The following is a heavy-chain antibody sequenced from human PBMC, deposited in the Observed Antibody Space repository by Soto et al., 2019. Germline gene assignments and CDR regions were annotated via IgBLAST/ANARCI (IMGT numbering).Heavy chain of an antibody. J-gene: IGHJ4*02. V-gene: IGHV3-53*01. CDR1: GFTVSSNH. D-gene: IGHD3-22*01. CDR2: IYSGGST. CDR3: AREDSTGYTDC. Sequence: PGGSLRLSCSASGFTVSSNHISWVRPAPGKGLEWGSVIYSGGSTYYADSVKGRFTISRDNSKNTLYLQMNSLRAEDTAVYYCAREDSTGYTDCWGQGTLVTVSS.